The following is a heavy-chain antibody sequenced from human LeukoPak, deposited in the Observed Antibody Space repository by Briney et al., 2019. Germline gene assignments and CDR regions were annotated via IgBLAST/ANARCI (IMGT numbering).Heavy chain of an antibody. V-gene: IGHV3-23*01. J-gene: IGHJ4*02. CDR1: GFTFSNYA. D-gene: IGHD3-3*01. CDR3: AKTKDGRFFPFHY. CDR2: IGGSGGNT. Sequence: GGSLRLSCAASGFTFSNYAMIWVHQAPGRGLEWVSAIGGSGGNTYYADSVKGRFTISRDNSKNTLYLQINSLRADDTAVYYCAKTKDGRFFPFHYWGQGTLVTVSS.